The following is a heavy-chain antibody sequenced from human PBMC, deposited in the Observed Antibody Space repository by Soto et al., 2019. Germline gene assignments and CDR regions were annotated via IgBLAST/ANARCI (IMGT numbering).Heavy chain of an antibody. CDR3: ARRKYSSGWYDAFDI. D-gene: IGHD6-19*01. J-gene: IGHJ3*02. CDR2: IYYSGGT. V-gene: IGHV4-39*01. Sequence: SETLSLTCTVSGGSISSSSYYWGWIRQPPGKGLEWIGSIYYSGGTYYNPSLKSRVTISVDTSKNQFSLKLSSVTAADTAVYYCARRKYSSGWYDAFDIWGQGTMVTVSS. CDR1: GGSISSSSYY.